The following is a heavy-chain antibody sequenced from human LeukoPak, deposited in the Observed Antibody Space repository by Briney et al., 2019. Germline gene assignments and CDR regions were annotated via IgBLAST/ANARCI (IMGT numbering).Heavy chain of an antibody. CDR2: VYHSGST. V-gene: IGHV4-4*02. J-gene: IGHJ4*02. CDR3: ARSVPRGVDDF. Sequence: PSGTLSLTCAVSGGSISSSTWWTWVRQPPGKGLEWIGEVYHSGSTIYNPSLKSRVTISVDKSKNHFSLKLNSVTAADTAVYYCARSVPRGVDDFWGQGTLVTVSS. CDR1: GGSISSSTW. D-gene: IGHD3-10*01.